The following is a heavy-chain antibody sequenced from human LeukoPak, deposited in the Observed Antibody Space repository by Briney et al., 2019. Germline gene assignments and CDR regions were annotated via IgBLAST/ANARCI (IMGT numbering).Heavy chain of an antibody. D-gene: IGHD3-10*01. V-gene: IGHV3-7*01. CDR1: GFTFSNYW. Sequence: GGSLRLSCAASGFTFSNYWMNWVRQSPGKGLEWVANIKQDGGEKSYVDSVKGRFTISRDNAKNSLHLQMNSLRAEDTAVYYCARDRGGSARHGFDAFDIWGQGTMVTVSS. J-gene: IGHJ3*02. CDR2: IKQDGGEK. CDR3: ARDRGGSARHGFDAFDI.